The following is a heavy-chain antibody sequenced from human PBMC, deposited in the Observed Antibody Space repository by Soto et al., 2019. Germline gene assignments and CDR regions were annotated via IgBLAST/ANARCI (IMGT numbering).Heavy chain of an antibody. CDR1: GFTFSSYA. CDR2: ITGSAGST. J-gene: IGHJ4*02. Sequence: EVQLLESGGGLVQPGGSLRLSCAASGFTFSSYAMSWVRQAPGKGLEWVSSITGSAGSTYYADSVKGRFTISRDNSKNTLYLQMNSLRAEDTPVYYCAKDRNRWLRFDLGYWGQGTLVTVSS. D-gene: IGHD5-12*01. V-gene: IGHV3-23*01. CDR3: AKDRNRWLRFDLGY.